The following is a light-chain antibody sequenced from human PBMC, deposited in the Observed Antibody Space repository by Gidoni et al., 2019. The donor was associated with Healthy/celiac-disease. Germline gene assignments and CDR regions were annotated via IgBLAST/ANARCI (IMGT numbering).Light chain of an antibody. CDR3: HQYGSSPLT. V-gene: IGKV3-20*01. CDR2: GAS. Sequence: EIVLTQSPGTLSLSQGERATLSCKASQSFSNSYLALYQQKPGQAPRLLIYGASSRATGIPERFSGSGSGTDFTLTISRLEPEDFAVYYCHQYGSSPLTFGQGTKLEIK. CDR1: QSFSNSY. J-gene: IGKJ2*01.